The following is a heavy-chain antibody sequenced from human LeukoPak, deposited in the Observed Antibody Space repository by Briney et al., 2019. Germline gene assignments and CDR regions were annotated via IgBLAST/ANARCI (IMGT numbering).Heavy chain of an antibody. V-gene: IGHV3-48*01. D-gene: IGHD2-2*01. CDR3: AREPPRYCSSTSCYWAAFDI. J-gene: IGHJ3*02. CDR2: ISSSSSTI. Sequence: GGSLRLSCAASGFTFSSYAMSWVRQTPGKGLEWVSYISSSSSTIYYADSVKGRFTISRDNAKNSLYLQMNSLRAEDTAVYYCAREPPRYCSSTSCYWAAFDIWGQGTMVTVSS. CDR1: GFTFSSYA.